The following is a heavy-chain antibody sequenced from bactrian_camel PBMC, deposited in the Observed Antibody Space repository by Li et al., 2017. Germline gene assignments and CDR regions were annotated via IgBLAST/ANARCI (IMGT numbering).Heavy chain of an antibody. D-gene: IGHD1*01. CDR1: GFTISRYF. V-gene: IGHV3S40*01. CDR2: SDSGGGTT. J-gene: IGHJ7*01. Sequence: DVQLVESGGGLAQPGGSLRLSCAASGFTISRYFMNWVRQAPGKGLEWVSGSDSGGGTTYMADSVKGRFTISRDNAKNTVYLQLNSLKIEDMAQYYCARDVGMYAMDYWGKGTQVTVS.